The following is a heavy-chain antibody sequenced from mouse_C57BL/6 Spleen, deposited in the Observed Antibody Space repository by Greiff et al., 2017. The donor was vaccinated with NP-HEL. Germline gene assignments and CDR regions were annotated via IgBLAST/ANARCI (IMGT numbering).Heavy chain of an antibody. CDR3: TTGGVITTVVAPFDY. CDR1: GFNIKDDY. D-gene: IGHD1-1*01. CDR2: IDPENGDT. J-gene: IGHJ2*01. V-gene: IGHV14-4*01. Sequence: VHVKQSGAELVRPGASVKLSCTASGFNIKDDYMHWVKQRPEQGLEWIGWIDPENGDTEYASKFQGKATITADTSSNTAYLQLSSLTSEDTAVYYCTTGGVITTVVAPFDYWGQGTTLTVSS.